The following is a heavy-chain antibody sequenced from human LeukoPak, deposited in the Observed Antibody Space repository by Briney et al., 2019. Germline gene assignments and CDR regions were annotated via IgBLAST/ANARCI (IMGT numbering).Heavy chain of an antibody. D-gene: IGHD6-19*01. CDR1: GFTFSSYA. V-gene: IGHV3-23*01. CDR2: ISGSGGST. Sequence: GGSLRLSCAASGFTFSSYAMSWVRQAPGKGLGWVSAISGSGGSTYYADSVKGRFTISRDNSKNTLYLQMNSLRAEDTAVYYCAKDRQWLPGSRDNWFDPWGQGTLVTVSS. J-gene: IGHJ5*02. CDR3: AKDRQWLPGSRDNWFDP.